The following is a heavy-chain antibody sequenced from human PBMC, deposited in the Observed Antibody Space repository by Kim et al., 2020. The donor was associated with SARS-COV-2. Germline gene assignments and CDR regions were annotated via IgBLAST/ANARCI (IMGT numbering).Heavy chain of an antibody. CDR1: GGSISSYY. V-gene: IGHV4-59*01. Sequence: SETLSLTCTVSGGSISSYYWSWIRQPPGKGLEWMGYIYYSGSTNYNASLKSRVTISVDTSKNQLSLKLSSVTAADTAVYYCARAEGRLLWFGTEVLDAFDILGQGTMVTVSS. J-gene: IGHJ3*02. CDR2: IYYSGST. D-gene: IGHD3-10*01. CDR3: ARAEGRLLWFGTEVLDAFDI.